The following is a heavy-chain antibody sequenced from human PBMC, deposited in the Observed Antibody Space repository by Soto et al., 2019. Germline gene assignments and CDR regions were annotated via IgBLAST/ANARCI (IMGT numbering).Heavy chain of an antibody. V-gene: IGHV5-51*01. CDR3: ARPGHYYGSGSYYRDAFDI. CDR1: GYSFTSYW. J-gene: IGHJ3*02. CDR2: IYPGDSDT. D-gene: IGHD3-10*01. Sequence: GSLKISCKGSGYSFTSYWIGWVRQMPGKGLEWMGIIYPGDSDTRYSPSFQGQVTISADKSISTAYLQWSSLKASDTAMYYCARPGHYYGSGSYYRDAFDIWGQGTMVTVSS.